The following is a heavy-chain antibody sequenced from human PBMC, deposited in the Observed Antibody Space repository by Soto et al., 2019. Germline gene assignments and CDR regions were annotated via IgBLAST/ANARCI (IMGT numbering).Heavy chain of an antibody. Sequence: QVQLQESGPGLVRPSGTLSLTCAVSGASISSTSSGNWWSWVRQPPGKGLEWIGEIYHSGSTNYNPPLTIRVTMSVDKSKNQFSLKLSSVTAADTAVYYCARMVGATLVDFWGQGTLVTVSS. CDR2: IYHSGST. V-gene: IGHV4-4*02. CDR1: GASISSTSSGNW. D-gene: IGHD1-26*01. CDR3: ARMVGATLVDF. J-gene: IGHJ4*02.